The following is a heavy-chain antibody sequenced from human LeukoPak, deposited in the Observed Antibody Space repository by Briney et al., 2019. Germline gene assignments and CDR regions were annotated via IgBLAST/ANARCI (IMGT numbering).Heavy chain of an antibody. Sequence: ASVKVSCKASGYAFTGYYMHWVRQATGQGLEWMGWMNPNSGNTGYAQKFQGRVTITRNTSISTAYMELSSLRSEDTAVYYCARGRITIFGVVKPPYNWFDPWGQGTLVTVSS. CDR3: ARGRITIFGVVKPPYNWFDP. D-gene: IGHD3-3*01. J-gene: IGHJ5*02. CDR1: GYAFTGYY. CDR2: MNPNSGNT. V-gene: IGHV1-8*03.